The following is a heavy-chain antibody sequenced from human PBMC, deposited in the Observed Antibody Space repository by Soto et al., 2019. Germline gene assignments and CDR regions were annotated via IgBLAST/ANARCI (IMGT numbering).Heavy chain of an antibody. D-gene: IGHD3-22*01. V-gene: IGHV3-74*01. Sequence: GGSLRLSCAASGFTFSSYWMHWVRQAPGKGLVWVSRINSDGSSTSYADSVKGRFTISRDNAKNTLYLQMDSLRAEDTAVYYCARDPGVVSLYYFDYWGQGTLVTVSS. CDR1: GFTFSSYW. J-gene: IGHJ4*02. CDR2: INSDGSST. CDR3: ARDPGVVSLYYFDY.